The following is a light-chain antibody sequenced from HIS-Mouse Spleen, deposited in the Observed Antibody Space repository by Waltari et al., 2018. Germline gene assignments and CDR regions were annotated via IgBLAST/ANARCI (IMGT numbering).Light chain of an antibody. CDR3: CSYAGSYTWV. J-gene: IGLJ3*02. Sequence: QSALTQPPSVSGSPGQSVTISCTGTSSDVGGYNYVSWYQQHPGKPPKLMIYDVSKRPAGVPDRFSGSKSGNTASLTISGLQAEDEADYYCCSYAGSYTWVFGGGTKLTVL. CDR2: DVS. V-gene: IGLV2-11*01. CDR1: SSDVGGYNY.